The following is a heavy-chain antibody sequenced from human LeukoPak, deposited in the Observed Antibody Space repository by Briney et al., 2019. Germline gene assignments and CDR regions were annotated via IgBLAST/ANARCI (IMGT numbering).Heavy chain of an antibody. Sequence: SETLSLTCTVSGASITSNTYFWDWIRQPPGKGLEWIGTISYSKSAYYNTSLKSRVTISVDTSKSQFSLKLRSVTAADTAVYFCARGLVDYELPKGYIDYWGQGTLVTVSS. CDR2: ISYSKSA. J-gene: IGHJ4*02. V-gene: IGHV4-39*07. CDR1: GASITSNTYF. CDR3: ARGLVDYELPKGYIDY. D-gene: IGHD4-17*01.